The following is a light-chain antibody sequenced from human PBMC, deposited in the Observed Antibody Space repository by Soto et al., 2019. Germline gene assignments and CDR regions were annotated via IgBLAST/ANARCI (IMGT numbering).Light chain of an antibody. CDR2: GVS. J-gene: IGKJ4*01. CDR1: QSVSSK. CDR3: QHFYNWPVA. Sequence: EIVMTQSPATLSVSPGERATLSCRASQSVSSKLAWFQQKPGQAPSLLIYGVSTRATGVPVRFSGSGSGTEFTLTVNSLQSEDSAVYYCQHFYNWPVAFGGGTKVDIK. V-gene: IGKV3-15*01.